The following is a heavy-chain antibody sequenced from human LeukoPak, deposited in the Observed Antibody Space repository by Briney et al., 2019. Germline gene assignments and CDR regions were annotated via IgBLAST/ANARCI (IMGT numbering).Heavy chain of an antibody. V-gene: IGHV3-23*01. Sequence: GGSLRLSCAASGFTFSTYVMSWVRQAPGRGLEWVSTISGSGGNTYYADSVRGRFTISRDNSKNTLYLQMNSLGAEDTALYYCARDKVGVIPLFDYWGHGTLVTVSS. J-gene: IGHJ4*01. CDR2: ISGSGGNT. CDR3: ARDKVGVIPLFDY. CDR1: GFTFSTYV. D-gene: IGHD3-10*01.